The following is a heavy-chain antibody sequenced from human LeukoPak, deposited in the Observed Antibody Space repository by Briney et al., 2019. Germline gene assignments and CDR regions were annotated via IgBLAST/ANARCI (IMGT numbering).Heavy chain of an antibody. J-gene: IGHJ4*02. D-gene: IGHD1/OR15-1a*01. Sequence: ASVKVSCKASGYTFTSYYMHWVRQAPGQGLEWMGIINPSGGSTSYAHKFQGRVTMTRDMSTSTVYMELSSLRSEDTAVYYCARRAKRMLENKVEGFDYWGQGTLVTVSS. CDR2: INPSGGST. CDR3: ARRAKRMLENKVEGFDY. CDR1: GYTFTSYY. V-gene: IGHV1-46*01.